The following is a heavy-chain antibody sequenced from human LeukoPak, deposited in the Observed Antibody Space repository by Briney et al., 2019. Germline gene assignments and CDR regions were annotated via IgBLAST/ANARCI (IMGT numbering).Heavy chain of an antibody. J-gene: IGHJ4*02. CDR2: INPNSGGT. CDR1: GGTFSSYA. V-gene: IGHV1-2*06. Sequence: ASVKVSCKASGGTFSSYAISWVRQAPGQGLEWMGRINPNSGGTNYAQKFQGRVTMTRDTSISTAYMELSRLRSDDTAVYYCARGRSGAAAGGGGLDYWGQGTLVTVSS. D-gene: IGHD6-13*01. CDR3: ARGRSGAAAGGGGLDY.